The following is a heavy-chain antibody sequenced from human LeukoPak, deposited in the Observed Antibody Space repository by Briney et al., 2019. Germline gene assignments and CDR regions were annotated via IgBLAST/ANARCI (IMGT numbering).Heavy chain of an antibody. CDR1: GGSISSYY. J-gene: IGHJ5*02. CDR2: INHSGST. D-gene: IGHD5-18*01. Sequence: MSSETLSLTCTVSGGSISSYYWSWIRQPPGKGLEWIGEINHSGSTNYNPSLKSRVTISVDTSKNQFSLKLSSVTAADTAVYYCARGHMDTAMVSSTNWFDPWGQGTLVTVSS. CDR3: ARGHMDTAMVSSTNWFDP. V-gene: IGHV4-34*01.